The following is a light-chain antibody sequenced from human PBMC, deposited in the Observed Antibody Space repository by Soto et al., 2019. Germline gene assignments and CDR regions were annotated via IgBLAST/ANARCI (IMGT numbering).Light chain of an antibody. CDR3: QQSYSTPFT. CDR1: QSISNY. CDR2: AAS. V-gene: IGKV1-39*01. J-gene: IGKJ3*01. Sequence: DIQMTQSPSSLSASVGDSVTSTCRASQSISNYLNWYQQKPGKAPKLLVYAASSLQSGVPSRFSGSGSGTDFTLTISSLQPEDFATYYCQQSYSTPFTFGPGTKVDIK.